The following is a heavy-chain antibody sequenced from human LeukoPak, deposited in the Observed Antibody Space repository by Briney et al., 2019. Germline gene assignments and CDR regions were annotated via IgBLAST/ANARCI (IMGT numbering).Heavy chain of an antibody. CDR1: GGSISSSSYY. CDR2: IYYSGST. Sequence: KPSETLSLTCTVSGGSISSSSYYWGWIRQPPGKGLEWIGSIYYSGSTYYNPSLKSRVTISVDTSKNQFSLKLSSVTAADTAVYYCARLGRYFDWSPKGPEYYFDYWGQGTLVTVSS. V-gene: IGHV4-39*01. J-gene: IGHJ4*02. CDR3: ARLGRYFDWSPKGPEYYFDY. D-gene: IGHD3-9*01.